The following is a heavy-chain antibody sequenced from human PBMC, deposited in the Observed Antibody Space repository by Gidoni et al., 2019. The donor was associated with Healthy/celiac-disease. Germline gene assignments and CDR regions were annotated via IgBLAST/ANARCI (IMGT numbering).Heavy chain of an antibody. CDR2: IYSGGST. Sequence: EVQLVESGGGLIQPGGSLRLSCAASGFTVSSNYMSGVRQAPGKGLEWVSVIYSGGSTYYADSVKGRFTISRDNSKNTLYLQMNSLRAEDTAVYYCACPYYSSSWYYFDYWGQGTLVTVSS. CDR1: GFTVSSNY. D-gene: IGHD6-13*01. J-gene: IGHJ4*02. V-gene: IGHV3-53*01. CDR3: ACPYYSSSWYYFDY.